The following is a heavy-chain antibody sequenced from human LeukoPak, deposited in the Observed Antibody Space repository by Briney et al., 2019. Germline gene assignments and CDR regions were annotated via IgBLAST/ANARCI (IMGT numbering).Heavy chain of an antibody. V-gene: IGHV4-59*01. D-gene: IGHD5-24*01. Sequence: SETLSLTCSVSGASIRSYFWSWIRQSPGKGLEWIGYVYDNDISNFNPSLESRVTILVDRSKSQFSLKLRSVTAADTAVYYCARGLVMATDDAFDIWGPGTMVTVSS. CDR2: VYDNDIS. CDR1: GASIRSYF. J-gene: IGHJ3*02. CDR3: ARGLVMATDDAFDI.